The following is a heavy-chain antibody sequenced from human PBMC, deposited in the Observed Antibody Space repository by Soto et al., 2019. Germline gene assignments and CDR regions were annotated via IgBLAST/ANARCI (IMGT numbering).Heavy chain of an antibody. CDR1: GFTFSNAW. CDR3: TTDPTPGYCSGGSCYNNWFDP. V-gene: IGHV3-15*07. CDR2: IKSKTDGGTT. D-gene: IGHD2-15*01. J-gene: IGHJ5*02. Sequence: EVQLVESGGGLVKPGGSLRLSCAASGFTFSNAWMNWVRQAPGKGLEWVGRIKSKTDGGTTDYAAPVKGRFTISRDDSKSTLYLQMNSLKTEDTAVYYCTTDPTPGYCSGGSCYNNWFDPWGQGSLVTVSS.